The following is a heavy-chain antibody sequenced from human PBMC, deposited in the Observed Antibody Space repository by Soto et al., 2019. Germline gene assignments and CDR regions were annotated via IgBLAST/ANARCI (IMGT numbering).Heavy chain of an antibody. CDR2: IYHSGST. V-gene: IGHV4-30-2*01. J-gene: IGHJ5*02. CDR3: ARVPGP. Sequence: SETLSLTCAVSGGPISSCGYSWSWIRQPPGKGLEWIGYIYHSGSTYYNPSLKSRVTISVDRSKNQFSLKLSSVTAADTAVYYCARVPGPWGQGALVTVSS. CDR1: GGPISSCGYS.